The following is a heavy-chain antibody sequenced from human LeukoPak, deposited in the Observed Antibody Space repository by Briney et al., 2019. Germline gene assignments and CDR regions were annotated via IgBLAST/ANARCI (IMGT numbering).Heavy chain of an antibody. D-gene: IGHD3-9*01. CDR1: GYTFTNYY. Sequence: ASVKVSCKASGYTFTNYYIHWVRQAPGQGLEWMGIINPGGRSTSYAQKFQGRVTMTRDTSISTACMELSRLRSDDTAVYYCARDLFAWRIPIDYWGQGTLVTVSS. V-gene: IGHV1-46*01. CDR3: ARDLFAWRIPIDY. J-gene: IGHJ4*02. CDR2: INPGGRST.